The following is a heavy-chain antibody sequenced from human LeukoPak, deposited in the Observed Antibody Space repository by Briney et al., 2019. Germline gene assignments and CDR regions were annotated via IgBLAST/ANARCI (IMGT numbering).Heavy chain of an antibody. CDR1: GGSISSYY. Sequence: PSETLFLTCTVSGGSISSYYWSWIRQPPGKGLEWIGYIYYSGSTNYNPSLKSRVTISVDTSKNQFSLKLSSVTAADTAVYYCARLGNPEWRWGYYYYGMDVWGQGTTVTVSS. CDR3: ARLGNPEWRWGYYYYGMDV. V-gene: IGHV4-59*12. J-gene: IGHJ6*02. CDR2: IYYSGST. D-gene: IGHD5-24*01.